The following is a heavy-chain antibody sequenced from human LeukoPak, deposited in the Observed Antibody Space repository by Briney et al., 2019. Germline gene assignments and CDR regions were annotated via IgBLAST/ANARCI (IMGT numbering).Heavy chain of an antibody. Sequence: SETLSLTCTVSGGSISRVSYYWGWIRQPPGKGLEWIGSIHHSGSTHYNPSLKSRVTISVDTSKNQFFLTLSSVTAADTAEYFCARPDYHSSASYYGPFDYWGHGSLVTVSS. CDR3: ARPDYHSSASYYGPFDY. CDR2: IHHSGST. J-gene: IGHJ4*01. V-gene: IGHV4-39*01. D-gene: IGHD3-22*01. CDR1: GGSISRVSYY.